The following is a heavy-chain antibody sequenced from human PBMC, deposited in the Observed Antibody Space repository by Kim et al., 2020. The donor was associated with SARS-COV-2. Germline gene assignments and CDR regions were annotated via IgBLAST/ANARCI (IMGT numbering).Heavy chain of an antibody. CDR1: GFTFSSYS. Sequence: GGSLRLSCAASGFTFSSYSMNWVRQAPGKGLEWVSSISSSSSYIYYADSVKGRFTISRDNSKNSLYLQMNSLRAEDTAVYYCAREGAHLYLAVAGIVDYWGQGTLVTVSS. CDR3: AREGAHLYLAVAGIVDY. CDR2: ISSSSSYI. J-gene: IGHJ4*02. D-gene: IGHD6-19*01. V-gene: IGHV3-21*01.